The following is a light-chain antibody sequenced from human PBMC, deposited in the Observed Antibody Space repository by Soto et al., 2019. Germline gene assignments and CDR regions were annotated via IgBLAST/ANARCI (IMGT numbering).Light chain of an antibody. Sequence: DIQMTQSPSSLSASIGDRVTITCRASQSISYYLNWYQQKPGKAPKLLIHAASSLQSGVPSRFSGSGSGTGFTLTISSLQPEDFAAYYCQQSFSTPQTFGQGTKVEIK. J-gene: IGKJ1*01. CDR2: AAS. CDR1: QSISYY. CDR3: QQSFSTPQT. V-gene: IGKV1-39*01.